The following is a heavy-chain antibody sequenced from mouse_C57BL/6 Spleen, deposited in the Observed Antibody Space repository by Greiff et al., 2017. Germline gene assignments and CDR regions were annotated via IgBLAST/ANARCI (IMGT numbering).Heavy chain of an antibody. CDR3: ARRYHFDY. J-gene: IGHJ2*01. CDR2: ISSGSSTI. D-gene: IGHD1-1*01. CDR1: GFPFSDYG. Sequence: EVNVVESGGGLVKPGGSLKLSCAASGFPFSDYGMHWVRQAPEKGLEWVAYISSGSSTIYYADTVKGRFTISRDNAKNTLFLQMTSLRSEDTAMYYCARRYHFDYWGQGTTLTVSS. V-gene: IGHV5-17*01.